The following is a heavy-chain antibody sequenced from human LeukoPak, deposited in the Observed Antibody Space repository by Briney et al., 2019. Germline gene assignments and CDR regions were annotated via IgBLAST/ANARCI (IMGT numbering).Heavy chain of an antibody. CDR2: IYPGDSDT. J-gene: IGHJ4*02. D-gene: IGHD1-26*01. V-gene: IGHV5-51*01. CDR3: ARLALVGATYFDY. Sequence: GASLQISCKGSGSSFTTYWIGWVRQMPGKGLEWMGIIYPGDSDTRYTPSFQGQVTISADKSISTAYLQWSSLKASDTAMYYCARLALVGATYFDYWGQGTLVTVSS. CDR1: GSSFTTYW.